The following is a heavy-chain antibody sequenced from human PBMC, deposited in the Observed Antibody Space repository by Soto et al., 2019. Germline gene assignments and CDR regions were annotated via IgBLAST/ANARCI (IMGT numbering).Heavy chain of an antibody. D-gene: IGHD2-2*01. V-gene: IGHV3-23*01. CDR2: MSGSGAST. J-gene: IGHJ4*02. CDR1: GFTFSSYA. CDR3: AKSLHAYTVFFDY. Sequence: GGSLRLSCAASGFTFSSYAMSWVRQAPGKGLEWVSTMSGSGASTYYADSVKGRFTISRDNSKNTLYLQMNNLRPEDTAVYYCAKSLHAYTVFFDYWRQGTLVTVSS.